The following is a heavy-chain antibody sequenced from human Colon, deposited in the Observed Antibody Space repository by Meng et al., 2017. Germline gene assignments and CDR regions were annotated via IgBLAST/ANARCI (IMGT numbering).Heavy chain of an antibody. CDR2: IDHLGIS. J-gene: IGHJ5*02. D-gene: IGHD4-17*01. CDR3: ATGLRHGDWFDP. V-gene: IGHV4-34*01. Sequence: QAPHSQGGSGPLKPSETLPLPGAVPGGSVSGFYWRWIRMPPGKGLEWIGEIDHLGISNYNSSLKGRLTMSVGTSKKQISLTMTSVTAADTAVYYCATGLRHGDWFDPWGPGSLVTASS. CDR1: GGSVSGFY.